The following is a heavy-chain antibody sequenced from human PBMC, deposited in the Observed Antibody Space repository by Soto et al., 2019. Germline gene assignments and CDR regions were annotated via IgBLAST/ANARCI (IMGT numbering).Heavy chain of an antibody. Sequence: SETLSLTCPIYRGSFRGYYWSGIRQPPGKGLEWIGEISQSGNTNYSPSLKSRVSISIDTSKKQFSLNLASVSAADTAVYYCARAPKVSGSSQTRPDLWGQGNLVTVSS. V-gene: IGHV4-34*01. CDR3: ARAPKVSGSSQTRPDL. J-gene: IGHJ4*02. CDR1: RGSFRGYY. D-gene: IGHD6-6*01. CDR2: ISQSGNT.